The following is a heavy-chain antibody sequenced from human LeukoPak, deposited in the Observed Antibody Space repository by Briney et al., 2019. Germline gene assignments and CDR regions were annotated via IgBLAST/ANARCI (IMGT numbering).Heavy chain of an antibody. D-gene: IGHD3-22*01. J-gene: IGHJ4*02. CDR3: ARAGGYYDSSGYYGTFDY. Sequence: KASQTLSLTCTVSGGSISSGSYYWSWIRQPAGKGLEWIGRIYTSGSTNYNPSLKSRVTISVDTSKNQFSLKLSSVTVADTAVYYCARAGGYYDSSGYYGTFDYWGQGTLVTVSS. V-gene: IGHV4-61*02. CDR1: GGSISSGSYY. CDR2: IYTSGST.